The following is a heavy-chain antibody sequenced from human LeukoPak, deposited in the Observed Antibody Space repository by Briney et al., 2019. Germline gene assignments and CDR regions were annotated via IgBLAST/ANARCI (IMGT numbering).Heavy chain of an antibody. CDR1: SGSFSGYY. CDR3: ARGRINYYEYYYMDV. Sequence: SETLSLTCTIYSGSFSGYYWSWIRHFPGKGLEWIGESNQSGSTNYKPSLKSRVTISVDMSKNQFSLKLSSVTAADTAVYYCARGRINYYEYYYMDVWGKGTTVTVSS. J-gene: IGHJ6*03. CDR2: SNQSGST. D-gene: IGHD2-21*01. V-gene: IGHV4-34*01.